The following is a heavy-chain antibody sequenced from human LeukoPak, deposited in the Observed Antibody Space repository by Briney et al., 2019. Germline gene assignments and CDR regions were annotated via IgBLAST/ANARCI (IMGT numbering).Heavy chain of an antibody. Sequence: SETLSLTCTVSGGSISSYYWSWIRQTAGKGLEWIGRVYTSGITNYNPSLKSRVTMPLDTSKSQFSLKLSSVTAADTAVYYCARDLTSGSYTGDAFDVWGQGTMVTVSS. J-gene: IGHJ3*01. CDR1: GGSISSYY. V-gene: IGHV4-4*07. D-gene: IGHD1-26*01. CDR2: VYTSGIT. CDR3: ARDLTSGSYTGDAFDV.